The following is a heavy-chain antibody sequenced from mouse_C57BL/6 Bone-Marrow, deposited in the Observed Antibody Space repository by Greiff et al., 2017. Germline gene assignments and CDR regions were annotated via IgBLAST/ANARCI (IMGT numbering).Heavy chain of an antibody. J-gene: IGHJ2*01. CDR1: GFTFSDYG. V-gene: IGHV5-17*01. D-gene: IGHD4-1*01. CDR2: ISSGSSTI. CDR3: AREGAGTVDY. Sequence: EVKLMESGGGLVKPGGSLKLSCAASGFTFSDYGMHWVRQAPEKGLEWVAYISSGSSTIYYADTVKGRFTISRDNAKNTLFLQMTSLRSEDTAMYYCAREGAGTVDYWGQCTTLTVSS.